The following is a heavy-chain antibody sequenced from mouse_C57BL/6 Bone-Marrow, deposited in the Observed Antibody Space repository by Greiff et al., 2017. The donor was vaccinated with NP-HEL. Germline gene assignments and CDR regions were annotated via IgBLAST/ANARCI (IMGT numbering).Heavy chain of an antibody. CDR3: ARHDEVFSPYGNYGGTCYSMDY. CDR1: GYTFTEYT. Sequence: QVQLQQSGAELVKPGASVKLSCKASGYTFTEYTIHWVKQRSGQGLEWIGWFYPGSGSIKYNEKFKDKATLTADNSSSTVYMELSRLPSEDSAVYFCARHDEVFSPYGNYGGTCYSMDYWGQGTSVTVSS. CDR2: FYPGSGSI. J-gene: IGHJ4*01. D-gene: IGHD2-1*01. V-gene: IGHV1-62-2*01.